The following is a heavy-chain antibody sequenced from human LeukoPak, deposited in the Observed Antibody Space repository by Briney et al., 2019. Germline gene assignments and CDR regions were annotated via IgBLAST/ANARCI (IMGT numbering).Heavy chain of an antibody. D-gene: IGHD2-21*02. J-gene: IGHJ4*02. CDR1: GGSFSGYY. Sequence: SETLSLTCAVYGGSFSGYYWSWIRQPPGKGLEWIGEINHSGSTNYNPSLKSRVTISVDTSKNQFSLKLSSVTAADTAVYYCARDQLTVVVTAYYFDYWGQGTLVTVSS. CDR3: ARDQLTVVVTAYYFDY. CDR2: INHSGST. V-gene: IGHV4-34*01.